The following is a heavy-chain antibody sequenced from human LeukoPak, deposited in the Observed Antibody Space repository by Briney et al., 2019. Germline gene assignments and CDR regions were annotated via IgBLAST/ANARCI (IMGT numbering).Heavy chain of an antibody. CDR3: ARSAGMAVADLINDY. J-gene: IGHJ4*02. V-gene: IGHV3-7*01. D-gene: IGHD6-19*01. CDR1: GFTFSSYW. CDR2: IKQDGSEK. Sequence: GGSLRLSCAASGFTFSSYWMSWVRQAPGKGLEWVANIKQDGSEKYYVDSVKGRFTISRDNAKNSLYLQMNSLRAEDTAVYYCARSAGMAVADLINDYWGQGTLVTVSS.